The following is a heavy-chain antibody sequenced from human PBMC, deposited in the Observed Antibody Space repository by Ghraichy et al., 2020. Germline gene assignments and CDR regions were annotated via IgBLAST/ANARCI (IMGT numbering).Heavy chain of an antibody. CDR2: SRNKANNYVT. Sequence: GESLNISCAASGFTSSGHYMDWVRQAPGKGLEWVGRSRNKANNYVTEYAASVRDRFTITRDKSTNSMDLQMKSLKTEDTALYFCSREGDYFAFDVWGQGTMVTVSS. J-gene: IGHJ3*01. CDR1: GFTSSGHY. CDR3: SREGDYFAFDV. D-gene: IGHD4-17*01. V-gene: IGHV3-72*01.